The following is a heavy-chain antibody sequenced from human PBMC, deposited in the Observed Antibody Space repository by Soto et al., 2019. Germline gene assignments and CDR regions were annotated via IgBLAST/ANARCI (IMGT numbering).Heavy chain of an antibody. CDR2: ISSSSSYT. V-gene: IGHV3-11*05. CDR1: GFTFSDYY. CDR3: ATGITMVRLDY. D-gene: IGHD3-10*01. J-gene: IGHJ4*02. Sequence: QVQLVESGGGLVKPGGSLRLSCAASGFTFSDYYMSWIRQAPGKGLEWVSYISSSSSYTNYADSVKGRFTISRDNAKNSLYLQMNSLRAEDTAVYYCATGITMVRLDYWGQGTLVTVSS.